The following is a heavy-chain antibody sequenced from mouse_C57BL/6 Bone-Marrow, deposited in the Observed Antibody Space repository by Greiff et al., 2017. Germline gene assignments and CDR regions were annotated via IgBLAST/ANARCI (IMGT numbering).Heavy chain of an antibody. CDR1: GYTFTSYW. J-gene: IGHJ1*03. CDR3: SRWWYFDV. Sequence: VQLQQSGAELAKPGASVKLSCKASGYTFTSYWMHWVKQRPGQGLEWIGYINPSSGYTKYNQKFKDKATLTADISSSTAYMQLSSLTYEDSAVYYCSRWWYFDVWGTGTTVTVSS. V-gene: IGHV1-7*01. CDR2: INPSSGYT.